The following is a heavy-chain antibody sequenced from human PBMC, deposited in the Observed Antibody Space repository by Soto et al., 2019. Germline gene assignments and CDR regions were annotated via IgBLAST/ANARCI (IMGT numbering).Heavy chain of an antibody. J-gene: IGHJ4*02. CDR1: GYTFTSYY. CDR2: INPSGGST. V-gene: IGHV1-46*01. Sequence: ASVKVSCKASGYTFTSYYMHWVRQAPGQGLGWMGIINPSGGSTSYAQKFQGRVTMTRDTSTSTVYMELSSLRSEDTAVYYCASRSSGFYPFDYWGQGTLVTVSS. D-gene: IGHD6-19*01. CDR3: ASRSSGFYPFDY.